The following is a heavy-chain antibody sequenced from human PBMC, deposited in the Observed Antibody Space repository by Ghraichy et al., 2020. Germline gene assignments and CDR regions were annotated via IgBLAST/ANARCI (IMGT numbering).Heavy chain of an antibody. J-gene: IGHJ6*02. CDR1: GGSIGSYF. D-gene: IGHD3-10*01. CDR2: IYYSGTT. CDR3: ARGWMLGTYYYGLDV. V-gene: IGHV4-59*01. Sequence: SETLSLTCSVSGGSIGSYFWSWIRLPPGKGLEWIGYIYYSGTTTYNSSLKNRATMSIDPSKNQFSLNLRSVTAADTAVYYCARGWMLGTYYYGLDVWGQGTTVTVSS.